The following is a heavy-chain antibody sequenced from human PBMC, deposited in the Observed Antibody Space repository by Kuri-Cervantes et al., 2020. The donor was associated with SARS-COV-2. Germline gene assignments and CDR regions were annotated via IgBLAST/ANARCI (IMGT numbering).Heavy chain of an antibody. D-gene: IGHD3-10*01. CDR1: GFTVSGNY. J-gene: IGHJ2*01. V-gene: IGHV3-53*01. CDR2: IYTGDKT. Sequence: GGSLRLSCAASGFTVSGNYMSWVRQAPEKGLEWLSVIYTGDKTYYADSVKGRFTISRDNSRNSLYLQMNSLRAEDTAVYYCARDPHITLIRGAYFDLWGRGTLVTVSS. CDR3: ARDPHITLIRGAYFDL.